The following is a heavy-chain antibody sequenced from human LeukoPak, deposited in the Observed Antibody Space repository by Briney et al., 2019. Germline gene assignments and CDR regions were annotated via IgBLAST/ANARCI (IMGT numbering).Heavy chain of an antibody. CDR2: FSGASSI. CDR1: GFTFTSYA. V-gene: IGHV3-23*01. Sequence: GGSLRLSCAASGFTFTSYAMSWVRQAPGKGLEWVSTFSGASSISYADAVKGRVTISRDNSKNILYLQMNSLRAEDTAVYYCAKLKQWQPQRYFFEYWGQGALVTVAS. D-gene: IGHD6-19*01. CDR3: AKLKQWQPQRYFFEY. J-gene: IGHJ4*02.